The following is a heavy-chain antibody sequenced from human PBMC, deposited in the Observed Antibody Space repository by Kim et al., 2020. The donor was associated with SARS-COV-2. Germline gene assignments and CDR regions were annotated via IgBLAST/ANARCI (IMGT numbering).Heavy chain of an antibody. J-gene: IGHJ4*02. Sequence: SETLSLTCAVYGGSFSGYYWSWIRQPPGKGLEWIGEINHSGSTNYNPSLKSRVTISVDTSKNQFSLKLSSVTAADTAVYYCARASAAGTKGFDYWGQGTL. V-gene: IGHV4-34*01. D-gene: IGHD6-13*01. CDR3: ARASAAGTKGFDY. CDR1: GGSFSGYY. CDR2: INHSGST.